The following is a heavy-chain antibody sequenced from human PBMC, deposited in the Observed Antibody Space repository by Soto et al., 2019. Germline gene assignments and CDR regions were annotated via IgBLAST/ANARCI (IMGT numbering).Heavy chain of an antibody. CDR3: AKDSSGYPMDV. V-gene: IGHV3-30*18. CDR2: ISYDGSNK. CDR1: GFTFSSYG. D-gene: IGHD3-22*01. Sequence: QVQLVESGGGVVQPGRSLRLSCAASGFTFSSYGMHWVRQAPGKGLEWVAVISYDGSNKYYADSVKGRFTISRDNSKNTLYLQMNSLRAEDTAVYYCAKDSSGYPMDVWGQGTTVTVSS. J-gene: IGHJ6*02.